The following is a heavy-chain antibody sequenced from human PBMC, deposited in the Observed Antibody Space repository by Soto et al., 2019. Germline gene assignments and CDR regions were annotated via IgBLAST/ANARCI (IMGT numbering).Heavy chain of an antibody. CDR3: AREDIVVVVAVPHDAFDI. D-gene: IGHD2-15*01. V-gene: IGHV1-69*13. CDR1: GGTFSSYA. J-gene: IGHJ3*02. CDR2: IIPIFGTA. Sequence: SVKVSCKASGGTFSSYATSWVRQAPGQGLEWMGGIIPIFGTANYAQKFQGRVTITADESTSTAYMELSSLRSEDTAVYYCAREDIVVVVAVPHDAFDIWGQGTMVTVSS.